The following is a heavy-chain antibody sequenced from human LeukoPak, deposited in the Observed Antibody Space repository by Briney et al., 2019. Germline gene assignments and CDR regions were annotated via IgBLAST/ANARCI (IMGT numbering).Heavy chain of an antibody. Sequence: GGSLRLSCAASGFTFSSYAMSWVRQAPGKGLEWVSAISDSGASTFYADSVKGRFTISRDNSRNTLYLQMNSLRADDTAVYYCARDPYYYDSSGNDYWGQGTLVTVSS. CDR1: GFTFSSYA. CDR2: ISDSGAST. J-gene: IGHJ4*02. V-gene: IGHV3-23*01. CDR3: ARDPYYYDSSGNDY. D-gene: IGHD3-22*01.